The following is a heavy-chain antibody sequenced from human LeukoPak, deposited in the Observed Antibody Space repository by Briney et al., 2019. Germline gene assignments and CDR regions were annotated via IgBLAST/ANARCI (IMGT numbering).Heavy chain of an antibody. CDR3: ARDQNWASYYFDS. CDR2: ISPYNGAT. Sequence: ASVKVSCKPSGYSFTTYGISWVRQAPGQGLEWMGWISPYNGATNYAQKLQGRVTMTTDTSTSTANMELRSLRSDDTAIYYCARDQNWASYYFDSWGQGTLVTVSS. J-gene: IGHJ4*02. D-gene: IGHD7-27*01. V-gene: IGHV1-18*01. CDR1: GYSFTTYG.